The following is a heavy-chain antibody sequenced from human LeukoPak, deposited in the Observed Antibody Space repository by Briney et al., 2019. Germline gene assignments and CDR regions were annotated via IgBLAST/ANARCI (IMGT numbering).Heavy chain of an antibody. CDR1: GGSISTYF. CDR2: PYTSGST. V-gene: IGHV4-4*07. D-gene: IGHD3-22*01. Sequence: SETLSLTCTVSGGSISTYFWSWIRQPAGKGLEWIGRPYTSGSTNYNPSLKGRLTMSADTSKNQFSLNLRSVTAADTAIYYCARDRVDSSGYYYYYGIDVWGQGTAVTVSS. J-gene: IGHJ6*02. CDR3: ARDRVDSSGYYYYYGIDV.